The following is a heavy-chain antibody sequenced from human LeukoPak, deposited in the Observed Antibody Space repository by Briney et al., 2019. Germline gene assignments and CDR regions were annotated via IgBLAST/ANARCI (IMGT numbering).Heavy chain of an antibody. D-gene: IGHD3-22*01. CDR1: GGSISSYY. J-gene: IGHJ4*02. CDR2: IYYSGST. Sequence: PSETLSLTCTVSGGSISSYYWSWIRQPPGKGLEWIGYIYYSGSTNYIPSLKSRVSISVDTSKNQFSLKLSSVTAADTAVYYCARNSKWLSPDYCGQGTLVTVSS. CDR3: ARNSKWLSPDY. V-gene: IGHV4-59*01.